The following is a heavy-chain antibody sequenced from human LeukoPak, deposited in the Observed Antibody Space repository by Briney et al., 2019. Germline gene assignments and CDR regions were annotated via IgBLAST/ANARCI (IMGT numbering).Heavy chain of an antibody. D-gene: IGHD3-10*01. CDR3: ARGGTMVRGVNALGNYGMDV. CDR2: INPNSGGT. V-gene: IGHV1-2*02. J-gene: IGHJ6*02. Sequence: ASVKVSCKASGYTFTGYYMHWVRQAPGQGLEWMGWINPNSGGTNYAQKFQGRVTMTRDTSISTAYMELSRLRSDDTAVYYCARGGTMVRGVNALGNYGMDVWGQGTTVTVSS. CDR1: GYTFTGYY.